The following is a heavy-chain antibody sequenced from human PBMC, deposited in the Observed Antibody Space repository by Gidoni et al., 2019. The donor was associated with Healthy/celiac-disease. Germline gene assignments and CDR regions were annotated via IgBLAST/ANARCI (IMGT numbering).Heavy chain of an antibody. D-gene: IGHD1-26*01. CDR3: TRHAIVGATFRDY. CDR1: GFTFRGSA. Sequence: EVPLAESGRGLVQPGGSLELSCTASGFTFRGSAMHWVRQASGKGLEWVGRIRSKANSYATAYAASVKGRFTISRDDSKNTAYLQMNSLKTEDTAVYYCTRHAIVGATFRDYWGQGTLVTVSS. V-gene: IGHV3-73*02. J-gene: IGHJ4*02. CDR2: IRSKANSYAT.